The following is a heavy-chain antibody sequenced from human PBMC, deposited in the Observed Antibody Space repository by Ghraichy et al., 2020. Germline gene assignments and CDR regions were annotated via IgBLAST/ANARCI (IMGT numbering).Heavy chain of an antibody. CDR2: ISSSSSYI. CDR1: GFTFSSYS. D-gene: IGHD2-15*01. Sequence: GGSLRLSCAASGFTFSSYSMNWVRQAPGKGLEWVSSISSSSSYIYYADSVKGRFTISRDNAKNSLYLQMNSLRAEDTAVYYCARICSGGSCYSGKGFDYWGQGTLVTVSS. J-gene: IGHJ4*02. CDR3: ARICSGGSCYSGKGFDY. V-gene: IGHV3-21*01.